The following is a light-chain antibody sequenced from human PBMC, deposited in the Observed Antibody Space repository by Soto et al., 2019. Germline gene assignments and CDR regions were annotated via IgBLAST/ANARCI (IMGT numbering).Light chain of an antibody. CDR2: DVN. J-gene: IGLJ1*01. CDR3: SSYKSSSTLPYV. V-gene: IGLV2-14*01. Sequence: QSALTQPASVSGSPGQSITISCTGTSSDVGGYNLVSWYQQYPDKAPKLMIFDVNTRPSGVSNRFSGSKSGNTASQTISGLQAEDEADYYCSSYKSSSTLPYVFGTGTKLTVL. CDR1: SSDVGGYNL.